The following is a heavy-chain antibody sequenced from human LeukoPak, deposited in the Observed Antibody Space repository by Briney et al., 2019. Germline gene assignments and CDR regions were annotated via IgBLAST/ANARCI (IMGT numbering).Heavy chain of an antibody. CDR1: GGSINSYC. Sequence: SETLSLTCTVSGGSINSYCWSWIRQPPGKGLEWIGYIYYGGSTNYNPSLKSRVTILVDTSKNQFSLKLSSVTAADTAVYYCARVGDWNDLVYWGQGTLVTVSS. V-gene: IGHV4-59*01. D-gene: IGHD1-1*01. J-gene: IGHJ4*02. CDR3: ARVGDWNDLVY. CDR2: IYYGGST.